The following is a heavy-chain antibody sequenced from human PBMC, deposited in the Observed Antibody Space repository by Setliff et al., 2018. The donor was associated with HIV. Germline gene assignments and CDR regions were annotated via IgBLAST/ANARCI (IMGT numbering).Heavy chain of an antibody. CDR3: HSGYDSEEQSYFDY. D-gene: IGHD5-12*01. Sequence: PGGSLRLSCAASGFTLEKYWMHWVRQAPGKGLVWVSRVNSDGSSKTYADSVKGRFTISRANAKNTLYLQMNSLRVEDTGVYYCHSGYDSEEQSYFDYWGQGTLVTVSS. J-gene: IGHJ4*02. V-gene: IGHV3-74*03. CDR1: GFTLEKYW. CDR2: VNSDGSSK.